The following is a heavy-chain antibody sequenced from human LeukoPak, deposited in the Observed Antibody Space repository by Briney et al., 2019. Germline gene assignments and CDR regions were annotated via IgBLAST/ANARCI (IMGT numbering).Heavy chain of an antibody. Sequence: GGSLRLSCAASGFTFSSYWMHWVRQAPGKGLVWVSRINSDGSSTSYADSVKGRFTISRDNAKNTLYLQMNSLRAEDTAVYYCARDREGYCTNGVCYPEFDYWGQGTLVTVSS. CDR2: INSDGSST. V-gene: IGHV3-74*01. CDR3: ARDREGYCTNGVCYPEFDY. J-gene: IGHJ4*02. D-gene: IGHD2-8*01. CDR1: GFTFSSYW.